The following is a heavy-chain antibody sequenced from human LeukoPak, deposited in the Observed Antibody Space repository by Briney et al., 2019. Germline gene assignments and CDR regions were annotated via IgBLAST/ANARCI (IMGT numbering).Heavy chain of an antibody. Sequence: PGASLRLSCAASGFTFSSYSMNWVRQAPGKGLEWVSSVTSSSSSIYYADSVKGRFTVSRDNAKNSLYLQMNSLRAEDTAVYYCARDLSLAYWGQGTLVTVSS. V-gene: IGHV3-21*01. CDR3: ARDLSLAY. CDR1: GFTFSSYS. CDR2: VTSSSSSI. J-gene: IGHJ4*02.